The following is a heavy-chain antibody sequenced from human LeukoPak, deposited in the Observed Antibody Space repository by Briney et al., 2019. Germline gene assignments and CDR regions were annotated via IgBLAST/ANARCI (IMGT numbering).Heavy chain of an antibody. CDR1: GYTFTSYY. CDR3: AKDSNDDRGYCYY. J-gene: IGHJ4*02. V-gene: IGHV1-2*02. CDR2: INPKSGDT. Sequence: PWASVKVSCKASGYTFTSYYIHWVRQAPGQGLEWMGWINPKSGDTQYAERFQGRVTLTRDTSISTAYMEVNRLTSDDTALYYCAKDSNDDRGYCYYWGQGTLVTVSP. D-gene: IGHD3-22*01.